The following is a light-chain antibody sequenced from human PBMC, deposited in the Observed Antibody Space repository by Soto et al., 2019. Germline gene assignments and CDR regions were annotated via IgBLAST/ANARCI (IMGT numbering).Light chain of an antibody. Sequence: EIVMTQSPVTLSVSPGERVTLSCRASQSVTSNLAWYQQKPGQAPRPLISGASNRATGVPARFSGSGSGTEFTLTISSLQSEDFAVYSCQQYNNWPLTFGQGTRLEIK. CDR1: QSVTSN. CDR3: QQYNNWPLT. V-gene: IGKV3-15*01. CDR2: GAS. J-gene: IGKJ5*01.